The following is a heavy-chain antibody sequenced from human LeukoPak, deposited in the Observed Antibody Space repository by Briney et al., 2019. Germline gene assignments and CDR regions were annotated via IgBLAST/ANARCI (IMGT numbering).Heavy chain of an antibody. CDR1: GGTFSSYA. J-gene: IGHJ4*02. CDR2: IIPIFGTA. V-gene: IGHV1-69*05. CDR3: ARDRRGDYDFWSGYYSYFDY. Sequence: GSSVKVSCKASGGTFSSYAISWVRQAPGQGLEWMGGIIPIFGTANYAQKFQGRVTITRNTSISTAYMELSSLRSEDTAVYYCARDRRGDYDFWSGYYSYFDYWGQGTLVTVSS. D-gene: IGHD3-3*01.